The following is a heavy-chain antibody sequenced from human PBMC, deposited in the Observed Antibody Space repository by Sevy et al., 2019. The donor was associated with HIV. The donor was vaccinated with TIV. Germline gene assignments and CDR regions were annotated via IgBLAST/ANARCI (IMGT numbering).Heavy chain of an antibody. V-gene: IGHV3-30*02. J-gene: IGHJ5*02. CDR2: IRYDGSNK. CDR3: AKADRGYSYGYQHFWFDP. D-gene: IGHD5-18*01. CDR1: GFTFSSYG. Sequence: GGSLRLSCAASGFTFSSYGMHWVRQAPGKGLEWVAFIRYDGSNKYYADSVKGRFTISRDNSKNTLYLQMNSLRAEDTAVYYCAKADRGYSYGYQHFWFDPWGQGTLVTVSS.